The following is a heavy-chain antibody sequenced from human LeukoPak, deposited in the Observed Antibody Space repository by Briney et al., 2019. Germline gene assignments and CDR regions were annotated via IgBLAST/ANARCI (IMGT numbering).Heavy chain of an antibody. D-gene: IGHD6-6*01. V-gene: IGHV3-9*01. J-gene: IGHJ4*02. CDR2: ISWNSGSI. CDR1: GFTFDDYA. Sequence: GGSLRLSCAASGFTFDDYAMHWVRQAPGKGLEWVSGISWNSGSIGYADSVKGRFTISRDNAKNSLYLQMNSLRAEDTALYYCAKSKYSSSSRHFVYWGQGTLVTVSS. CDR3: AKSKYSSSSRHFVY.